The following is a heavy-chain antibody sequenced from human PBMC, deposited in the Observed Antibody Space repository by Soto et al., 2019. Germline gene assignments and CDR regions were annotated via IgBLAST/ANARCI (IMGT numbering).Heavy chain of an antibody. CDR3: ESTRGSHYDSSAYYDY. J-gene: IGHJ4*02. Sequence: PGGSLRLSCTASGFTFTSYAIHWVRQAPGKGLEWVAVISSGGYNTYYAQSVKGRFTVSRDNSKNTLFLQMNSLSIEDTAFYYCESTRGSHYDSSAYYDYWGQGTLVTVSS. CDR1: GFTFTSYA. D-gene: IGHD3-22*01. V-gene: IGHV3-30-3*01. CDR2: ISSGGYNT.